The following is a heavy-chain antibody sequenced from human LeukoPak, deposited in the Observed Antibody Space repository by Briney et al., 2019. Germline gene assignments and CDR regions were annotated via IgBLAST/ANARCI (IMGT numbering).Heavy chain of an antibody. D-gene: IGHD2-15*01. CDR2: IIPIFGTA. CDR1: GGTFSSYA. J-gene: IGHJ4*02. V-gene: IGHV1-69*05. Sequence: ASVKVSCKASGGTFSSYAISWVRQGPGQGLEWMGGIIPIFGTANYAQKFQGRVKITTDESTSTAYMELSSLRSEDTAVYYGAARSGGDCSGGSCYSRVYNIFDYWGQGTLVTVSS. CDR3: AARSGGDCSGGSCYSRVYNIFDY.